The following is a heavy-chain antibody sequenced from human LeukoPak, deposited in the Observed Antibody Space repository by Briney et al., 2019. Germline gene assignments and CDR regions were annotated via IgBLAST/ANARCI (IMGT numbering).Heavy chain of an antibody. CDR1: GGSISTANYY. J-gene: IGHJ4*02. V-gene: IGHV4-39*07. Sequence: PSETLSLTCTVSGGSISTANYYWGWVRQPPGKGLEWIGNIFYSGSTYYSPPLKSRLTISLDTSRNQFSLRLNSVTAADTAVYYCASSITMVRGGFDYWGQGTLVTVSS. CDR2: IFYSGST. D-gene: IGHD3-10*01. CDR3: ASSITMVRGGFDY.